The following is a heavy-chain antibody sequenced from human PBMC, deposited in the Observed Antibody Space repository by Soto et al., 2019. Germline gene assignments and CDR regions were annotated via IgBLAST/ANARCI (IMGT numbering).Heavy chain of an antibody. J-gene: IGHJ6*02. D-gene: IGHD3-22*01. V-gene: IGHV5-51*01. CDR2: IYPGDSDT. CDR3: ARHRDLETYYYDSSGPGMDV. CDR1: GYSFTSYW. Sequence: GESLKISCKGSGYSFTSYWIGWVRQMPGKGLEWMGIIYPGDSDTRYSPSFQGQVTISADKSISTAYLQWSSLKASDTAMYYCARHRDLETYYYDSSGPGMDVWGQGTTVTVSS.